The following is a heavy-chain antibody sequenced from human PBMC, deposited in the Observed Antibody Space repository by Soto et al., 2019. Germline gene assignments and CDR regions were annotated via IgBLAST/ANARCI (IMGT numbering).Heavy chain of an antibody. J-gene: IGHJ4*02. CDR2: IKQDGSDK. Sequence: EVQLVESGGGMVQPGGSLRLSCAASGFTFSHHWMSWVRQAPGKGLEWVANIKQDGSDKFYVDSARGRFTVSRDNAKKLVFRQMNSLRAEDTAVYYCARATFEQSSALDYWGQGVLVSVSS. V-gene: IGHV3-7*04. D-gene: IGHD6-25*01. CDR3: ARATFEQSSALDY. CDR1: GFTFSHHW.